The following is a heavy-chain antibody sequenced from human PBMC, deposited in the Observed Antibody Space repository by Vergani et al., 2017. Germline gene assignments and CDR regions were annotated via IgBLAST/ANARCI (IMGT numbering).Heavy chain of an antibody. CDR1: GFTFNQYG. CDR2: TWYAGNNK. V-gene: IGHV3-33*01. J-gene: IGHJ5*02. D-gene: IGHD1-14*01. CDR3: ARDLRLLYNRFDP. Sequence: QVQLVESGGGVVQPGRSLRLSCAASGFTFNQYGMHWVRQAPGKGLEWVAVTWYAGNNKQYEDSVKGRFTISRDNSKSTMYLQMNSLRDEDTGVYYCARDLRLLYNRFDPWGQGTLVTVSS.